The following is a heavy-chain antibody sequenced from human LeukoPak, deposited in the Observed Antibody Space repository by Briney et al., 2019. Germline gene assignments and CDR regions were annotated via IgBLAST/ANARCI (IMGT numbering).Heavy chain of an antibody. CDR2: FDPEDGET. J-gene: IGHJ4*02. CDR1: GYTLTELS. V-gene: IGHV1-24*01. CDR3: ASVIGATGDLYYFDY. Sequence: ASVKVSCKVSGYTLTELSMHWVRQAPGKGLEWMGGFDPEDGETIYAQKFQGRVTMTEDTSTDTAYMELSSLRSGDTAVYYCASVIGATGDLYYFDYWGQGTLVTVSS. D-gene: IGHD7-27*01.